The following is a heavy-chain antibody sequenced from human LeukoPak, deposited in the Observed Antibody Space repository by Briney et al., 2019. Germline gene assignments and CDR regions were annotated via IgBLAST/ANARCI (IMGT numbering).Heavy chain of an antibody. D-gene: IGHD3-3*01. CDR1: GFTFSSYG. V-gene: IGHV3-30*18. CDR3: AKDLNYDFWSGLGN. J-gene: IGHJ4*02. CDR2: MSYDGTNK. Sequence: PGGSLRLSCAVSGFTFSSYGMHWVRQAPGKGLEWMAVMSYDGTNKYYADSVKGRFTISRDNSKNTLYLQMNSLRAEDTAVYYCAKDLNYDFWSGLGNWGQGTLVTVSS.